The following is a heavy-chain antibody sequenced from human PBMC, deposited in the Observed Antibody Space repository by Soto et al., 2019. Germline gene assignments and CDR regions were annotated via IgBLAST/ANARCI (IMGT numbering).Heavy chain of an antibody. V-gene: IGHV3-73*01. D-gene: IGHD1-26*01. CDR1: GFTFSGSA. CDR2: IRSKANSYAT. CDR3: TRPTILSGSYYGFDY. Sequence: PGGSLRLSCAASGFTFSGSAMHWVRQASGKGLEWVGRIRSKANSYATAYVASVKGRFTISRDDSKNTAYLQMNSLKTEDTAVYYCTRPTILSGSYYGFDYWGQGTLVTVSS. J-gene: IGHJ4*02.